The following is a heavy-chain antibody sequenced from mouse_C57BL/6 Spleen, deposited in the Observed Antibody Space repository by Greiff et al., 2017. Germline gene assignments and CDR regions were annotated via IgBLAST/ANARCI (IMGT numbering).Heavy chain of an antibody. CDR2: IDPSDSET. Sequence: QVQLQQPGAELVRPGSSVKLSCKASGYTFTSYWMHWVKQRPIQGLEWIGNIDPSDSETHYNQKFKDKATLTVDKSSSTAYMQLSSLTSDDSAVYYCARCSGSSFFYFDYWGQGTTLTVSS. CDR1: GYTFTSYW. V-gene: IGHV1-52*01. D-gene: IGHD1-1*01. CDR3: ARCSGSSFFYFDY. J-gene: IGHJ2*01.